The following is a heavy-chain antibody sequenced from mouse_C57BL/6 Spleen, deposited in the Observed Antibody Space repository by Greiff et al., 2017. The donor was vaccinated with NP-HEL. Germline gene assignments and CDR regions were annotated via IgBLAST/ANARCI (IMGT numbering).Heavy chain of an antibody. Sequence: EVQLQQSGPELVKPGASVKISCKASGYTFTDYYMNWVKQSHGKSLEWIGDINPNNGGTSYNQKFKGKATLTVDKSSSTAYMELRSLTSEDSAVYYCARSKTGTGWYFDVWGTGTTVTVSS. CDR3: ARSKTGTGWYFDV. CDR2: INPNNGGT. D-gene: IGHD4-1*01. V-gene: IGHV1-26*01. CDR1: GYTFTDYY. J-gene: IGHJ1*03.